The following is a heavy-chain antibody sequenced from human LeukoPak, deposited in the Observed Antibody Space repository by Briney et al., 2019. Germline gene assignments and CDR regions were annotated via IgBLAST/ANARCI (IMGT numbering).Heavy chain of an antibody. D-gene: IGHD6-13*01. CDR3: ARGYGYVVHGFDY. CDR2: INHSGST. J-gene: IGHJ4*02. Sequence: SETLSLTCAVYGGSFSGYYWSWIRQPPGKWLEWIGEINHSGSTNYNPSLKSRVTISVDTSKNQFSLKLSSVTAADTAVYYCARGYGYVVHGFDYWGQGTLVTVSS. V-gene: IGHV4-34*01. CDR1: GGSFSGYY.